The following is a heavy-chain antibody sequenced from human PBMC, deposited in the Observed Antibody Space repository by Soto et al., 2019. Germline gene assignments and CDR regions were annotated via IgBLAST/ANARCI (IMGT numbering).Heavy chain of an antibody. CDR2: INHSGSA. J-gene: IGHJ4*02. V-gene: IGHV4-34*01. CDR3: ARGLISGSHYSGGWYYFDS. D-gene: IGHD1-26*01. Sequence: SETLSLPCDAYGRSFSDYIWPWLRQTPGKALQWIGQINHSGSANYNPSLKSRVTISVHTSSSQFSLELSSVTAADTAVYYCARGLISGSHYSGGWYYFDSWGQGTQVTVS. CDR1: GRSFSDYI.